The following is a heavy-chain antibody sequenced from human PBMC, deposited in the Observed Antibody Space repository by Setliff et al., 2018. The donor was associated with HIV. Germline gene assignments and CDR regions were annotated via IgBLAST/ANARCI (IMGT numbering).Heavy chain of an antibody. CDR3: ARQGRPGDFDS. D-gene: IGHD7-27*01. Sequence: ASETLSLTCTVSGGSLSSSNYYCGWIRQPPGKGLEWIGSICYSGNTYYNPSLKSRVTISGDTSKKQFSLKLRAVTAADSAVYYCARQGRPGDFDSWGQGTLVTVSS. J-gene: IGHJ4*02. CDR1: GGSLSSSNYY. V-gene: IGHV4-39*01. CDR2: ICYSGNT.